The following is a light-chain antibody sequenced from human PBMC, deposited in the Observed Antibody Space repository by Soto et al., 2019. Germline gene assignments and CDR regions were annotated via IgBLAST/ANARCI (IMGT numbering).Light chain of an antibody. CDR3: ETCDSNNQV. CDR2: LESSGTY. J-gene: IGLJ2*01. V-gene: IGLV4-60*02. CDR1: SGRSTYT. Sequence: QPVLTQSSSASASLGSSVKVTCTLSSGRSTYTIAWHQQQPGKAPRYLMKLESSGTYNKGSGVPDRFSGSSSGADRYLTISNLQFEDEADYYCETCDSNNQVFGGGTKLTVL.